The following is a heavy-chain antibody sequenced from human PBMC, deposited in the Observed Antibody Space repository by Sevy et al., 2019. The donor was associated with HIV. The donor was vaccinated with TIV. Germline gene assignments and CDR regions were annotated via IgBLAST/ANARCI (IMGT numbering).Heavy chain of an antibody. CDR3: ARLGSGARGGYYYYGMDV. CDR2: FDPKHGER. J-gene: IGHJ6*02. Sequence: ASVKVSCKVSGNTLTELSMHWVRQSPGKGLEWMGSFDPKHGERIYAQKFQGRISMTEDTSTDTAYMELSSLRSEDTAVYYCARLGSGARGGYYYYGMDVWGQGTTVTVSS. D-gene: IGHD6-19*01. V-gene: IGHV1-24*01. CDR1: GNTLTELS.